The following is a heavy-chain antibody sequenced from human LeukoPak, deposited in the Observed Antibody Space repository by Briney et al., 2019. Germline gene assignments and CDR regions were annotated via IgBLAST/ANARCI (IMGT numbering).Heavy chain of an antibody. Sequence: SVKVSCKASGGTFSSYAISWVRQAPGQGLEWMGGIIPIFGTANYAQKFQGRVTITADKSTSTAYMELSSLISEDTAVYYCARYYGSGGLDYWGQGTLVTVSS. V-gene: IGHV1-69*06. D-gene: IGHD3-10*01. CDR2: IIPIFGTA. CDR1: GGTFSSYA. J-gene: IGHJ4*02. CDR3: ARYYGSGGLDY.